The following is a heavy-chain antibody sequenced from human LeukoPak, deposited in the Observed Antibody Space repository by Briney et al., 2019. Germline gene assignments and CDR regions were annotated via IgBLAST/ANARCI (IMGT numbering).Heavy chain of an antibody. Sequence: ASVKVSCKASGYTFTSYDINWVRQATGQGLEWMGWMNPNSGNTGYAQKFQGRVTMTRNTSISTAYMELSSLRSEDTAVYYCARYCSSTSCYGGSFDYWGQGTLVTVSS. CDR1: GYTFTSYD. CDR2: MNPNSGNT. J-gene: IGHJ4*02. D-gene: IGHD2-2*01. V-gene: IGHV1-8*01. CDR3: ARYCSSTSCYGGSFDY.